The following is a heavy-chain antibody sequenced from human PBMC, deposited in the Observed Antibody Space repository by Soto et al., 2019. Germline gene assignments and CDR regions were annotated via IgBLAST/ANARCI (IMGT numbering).Heavy chain of an antibody. J-gene: IGHJ6*03. D-gene: IGHD3-10*01. CDR1: GFTFSNYA. CDR2: ISGSSGTK. CDR3: AKDSYGSGIHFYYYYYMDV. V-gene: IGHV3-23*01. Sequence: EVQLLESGGGLVQPGGSLRLSCAASGFTFSNYAMSWVRQAPGKGLEWVSGISGSSGTKYYADSVKGRFTISRDNSKNTLFLQMNSLRAEDTAVYYCAKDSYGSGIHFYYYYYMDVWGKGTTVTVSS.